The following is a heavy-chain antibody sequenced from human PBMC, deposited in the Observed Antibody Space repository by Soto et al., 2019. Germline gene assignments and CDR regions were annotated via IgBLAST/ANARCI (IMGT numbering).Heavy chain of an antibody. CDR3: TRAQFEFGSYFGLDV. CDR1: GYTFTTYD. V-gene: IGHV1-8*01. Sequence: QVHLVQSGAEVKQPGASVRVSCKASGYTFTTYDITWVRQATGQGLEWMGWMNPDSENTGSPQKFQGRVTMTVNTSINTAYMEWTSLRSEDTAVYYCTRAQFEFGSYFGLDVWGQGTTVTVSS. CDR2: MNPDSENT. D-gene: IGHD3-10*01. J-gene: IGHJ6*02.